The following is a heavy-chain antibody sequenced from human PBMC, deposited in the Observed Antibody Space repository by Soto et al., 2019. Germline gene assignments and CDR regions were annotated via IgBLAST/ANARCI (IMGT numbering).Heavy chain of an antibody. V-gene: IGHV3-23*01. CDR3: AKVLRGGAMPGPDY. D-gene: IGHD3-16*01. J-gene: IGHJ4*02. Sequence: GGSLRLSCAASGFTFSSYAMSWVRQAPGKGLEWVSAISGSGGSTYYADTVKGRFTISRDNSKNTLYLQMNSLRAEDTAVYYCAKVLRGGAMPGPDYWGQGTLVTVSS. CDR2: ISGSGGST. CDR1: GFTFSSYA.